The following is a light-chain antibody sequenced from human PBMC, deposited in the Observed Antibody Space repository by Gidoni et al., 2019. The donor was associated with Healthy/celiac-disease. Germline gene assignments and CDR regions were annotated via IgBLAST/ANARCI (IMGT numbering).Light chain of an antibody. CDR2: KAS. J-gene: IGKJ1*01. Sequence: DIQMTQSPSTLSASVGDRVTITCRASQSISSWLAWYQQEPGKAPKLLIYKASRLESGVPSRCSGSGSGTEFTLTISSLQPDDFATYYCQQYNSYWTFGQGTKVEIK. CDR3: QQYNSYWT. CDR1: QSISSW. V-gene: IGKV1-5*03.